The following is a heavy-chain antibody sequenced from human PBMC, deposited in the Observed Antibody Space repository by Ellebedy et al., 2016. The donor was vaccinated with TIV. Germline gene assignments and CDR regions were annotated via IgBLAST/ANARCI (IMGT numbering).Heavy chain of an antibody. V-gene: IGHV3-33*08. J-gene: IGHJ4*02. CDR2: IWYDGSNK. Sequence: GGSLRLXXAASGFTFSSYGMHWVRQAPGKGLEWVAVIWYDGSNKYYADSVKGRFTISRDNSKNTLYLQMNSLRAEDTAVYYCARDYLHDPNYDSSGYFGYWGQGTLVTVSS. D-gene: IGHD3-22*01. CDR1: GFTFSSYG. CDR3: ARDYLHDPNYDSSGYFGY.